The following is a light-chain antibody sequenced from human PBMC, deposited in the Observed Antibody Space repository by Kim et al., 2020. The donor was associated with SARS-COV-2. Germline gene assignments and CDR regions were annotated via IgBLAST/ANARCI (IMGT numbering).Light chain of an antibody. CDR3: QTCGTGFRV. CDR2: VDSDGSH. J-gene: IGLJ3*02. Sequence: QLVLTQSPSASASLGPSIRLTCTLSSGYRTYAIAWHQQQPGKGPRYLMKVDSDGSHSRGDGIPDLFSGSTSGAERYLTISSLQSEDEADYYCQTCGTGFRVFGGGTQLTVL. CDR1: SGYRTYA. V-gene: IGLV4-69*01.